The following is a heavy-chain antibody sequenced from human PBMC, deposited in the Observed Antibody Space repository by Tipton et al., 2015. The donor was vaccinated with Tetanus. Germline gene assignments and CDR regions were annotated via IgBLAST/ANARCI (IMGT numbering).Heavy chain of an antibody. CDR3: ARDERMTGVFDY. V-gene: IGHV3-21*01. CDR1: GFTFSSYS. D-gene: IGHD2/OR15-2a*01. J-gene: IGHJ4*02. CDR2: ISSSSSYI. Sequence: SLRLSCAASGFTFSSYSMNWVRQAPGKGLEWVSSISSSSSYIYYADSVEGRFTISRDNAKNSLYLQMNSLRAEDTAVYYCARDERMTGVFDYWGQGTLVTVSS.